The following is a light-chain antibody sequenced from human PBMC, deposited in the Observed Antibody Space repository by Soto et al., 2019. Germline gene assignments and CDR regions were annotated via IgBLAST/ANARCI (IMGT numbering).Light chain of an antibody. CDR2: WAS. CDR1: QSVLYSSNNKNY. J-gene: IGKJ1*01. Sequence: DIVMTQSPDSLAVSLGERDTINCKSSQSVLYSSNNKNYLAWYQQKPGQPPKLLIYWASTRESGVPDRFSGSGSGTDSTLTITSLQAEDVAVYYCEQYYNTPQTFGQGPKVEIK. CDR3: EQYYNTPQT. V-gene: IGKV4-1*01.